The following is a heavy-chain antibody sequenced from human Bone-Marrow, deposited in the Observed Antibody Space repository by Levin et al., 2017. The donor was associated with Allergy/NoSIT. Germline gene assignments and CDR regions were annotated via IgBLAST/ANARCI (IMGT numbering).Heavy chain of an antibody. Sequence: GESLKISCAASGFTFSSYGMHWVRQAPGKGLEWVAVMSSDGSKTYYADSVRGRFTISRDNSKNRLYLQMNSLRVEDTAVFYCVKDRIAGGSSSSSGYYYYGMDVWGQGATVTVSS. CDR3: VKDRIAGGSSSSSGYYYYGMDV. CDR1: GFTFSSYG. J-gene: IGHJ6*02. V-gene: IGHV3-30*18. CDR2: MSSDGSKT. D-gene: IGHD6-6*01.